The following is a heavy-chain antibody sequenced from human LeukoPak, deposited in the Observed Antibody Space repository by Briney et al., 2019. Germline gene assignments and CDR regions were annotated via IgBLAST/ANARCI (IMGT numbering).Heavy chain of an antibody. Sequence: SETLSLTCTVSGGSITSSNYYWGWIRQPPGKGLEWIATTYYTEITYYHPSLKSRVTISVDTSKNHFSLKLSSVTAADTAVYFCARRQGGGCFDCWGQGTLVSVSS. CDR3: ARRQGGGCFDC. V-gene: IGHV4-39*01. D-gene: IGHD2-21*01. CDR1: GGSITSSNYY. J-gene: IGHJ4*02. CDR2: TYYTEIT.